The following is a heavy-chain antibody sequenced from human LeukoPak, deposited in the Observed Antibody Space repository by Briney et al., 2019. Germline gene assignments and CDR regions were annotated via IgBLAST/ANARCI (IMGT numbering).Heavy chain of an antibody. Sequence: SGTLSLTCAVAGASISNSNWWTWVRQPPGKGLEWIGEIYHSGSTNYKPSLKSRATILVDKSKNQFSLKLSSVTAADTAVYYCASRAPRDNFNRYLPIDYWGQGTLVTVSS. D-gene: IGHD1-20*01. J-gene: IGHJ4*02. V-gene: IGHV4-4*02. CDR2: IYHSGST. CDR1: GASISNSNW. CDR3: ASRAPRDNFNRYLPIDY.